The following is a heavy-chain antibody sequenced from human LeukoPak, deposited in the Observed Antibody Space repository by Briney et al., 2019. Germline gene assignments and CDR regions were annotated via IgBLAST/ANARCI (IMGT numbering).Heavy chain of an antibody. CDR1: GGSFSGYY. CDR3: ARNDYYYHILTGYYGGTTFDY. J-gene: IGHJ4*02. D-gene: IGHD3-9*01. CDR2: IYYSGST. V-gene: IGHV4-30-4*01. Sequence: SETLSLTCAVYGGSFSGYYWSWIRQPPGKGLEWIGYIYYSGSTYYNPSLKSRVTISVDTSKNQFSLKLSSVTAADTAVYYCARNDYYYHILTGYYGGTTFDYWGQGTLVTVSS.